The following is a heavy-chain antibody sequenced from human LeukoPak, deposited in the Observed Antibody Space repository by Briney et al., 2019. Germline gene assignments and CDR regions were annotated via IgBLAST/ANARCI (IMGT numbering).Heavy chain of an antibody. D-gene: IGHD3-10*01. J-gene: IGHJ6*04. CDR2: ICHSGST. V-gene: IGHV4-4*02. Sequence: SGTLSLTCAVSGGSISSSNWWSWVRQPPGKGLEWIGEICHSGSTNYNPSLKSRVTISVDKSKNQFSLKLSSVTAADTAVYYCARRRLLWFGELSGGMDVWGKGTTVTVSS. CDR3: ARRRLLWFGELSGGMDV. CDR1: GGSISSSNW.